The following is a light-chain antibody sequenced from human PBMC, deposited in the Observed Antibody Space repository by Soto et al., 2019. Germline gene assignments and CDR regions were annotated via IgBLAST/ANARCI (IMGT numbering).Light chain of an antibody. J-gene: IGLJ1*01. Sequence: QSALTQPASVSGSPGQSITISCTGTSRDVGAYNYDSWYQQYPGEAPKVIIYDVSHRPAGVSNRFSGSKSGNTASLTISGLQTQDEADYYCSSYTSATTYVFGTGTKVTVL. CDR2: DVS. CDR3: SSYTSATTYV. V-gene: IGLV2-14*01. CDR1: SRDVGAYNY.